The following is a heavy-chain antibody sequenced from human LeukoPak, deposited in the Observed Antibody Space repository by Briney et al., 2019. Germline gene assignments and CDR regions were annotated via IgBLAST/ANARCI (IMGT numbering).Heavy chain of an antibody. CDR2: ISYDGSNK. J-gene: IGHJ4*02. CDR3: AKPKFTVAGSNYFDY. V-gene: IGHV3-30*18. CDR1: GFTFSSYG. D-gene: IGHD6-19*01. Sequence: PGGSLRLSCAASGFTFSSYGMHWVRQAPGKGLEWVAVISYDGSNKYYADSVKGRFTISRDNSKNTLYLQMNSLRAEDTAVYYCAKPKFTVAGSNYFDYWGQGTLVTVSS.